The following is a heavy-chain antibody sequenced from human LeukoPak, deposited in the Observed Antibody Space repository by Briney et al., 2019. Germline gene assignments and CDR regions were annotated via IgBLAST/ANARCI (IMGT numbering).Heavy chain of an antibody. D-gene: IGHD3-10*01. CDR1: GFSFSNYA. CDR3: AKEYGSGSYSDFDY. Sequence: GGSLRLSCAASGFSFSNYAMTWVRQAPGKGLEWVSTISGSAGSEYSADSVKGRFTIFRDNAKNTLYLQMNSLRAEDTAVYYCAKEYGSGSYSDFDYWGQGTLVTVSS. CDR2: ISGSAGSE. V-gene: IGHV3-23*01. J-gene: IGHJ4*02.